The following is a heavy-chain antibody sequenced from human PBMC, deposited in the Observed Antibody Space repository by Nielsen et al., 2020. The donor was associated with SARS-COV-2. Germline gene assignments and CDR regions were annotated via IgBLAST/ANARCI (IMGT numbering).Heavy chain of an antibody. D-gene: IGHD3-22*01. Sequence: SLKISCAASGFTFDDYAMHWVRQAPGKGLEWVSSISWNSGSIGYADSVKGRFTISRDNAKNSLYLQMNSLRAEDTALYYCAKDYDSSGYYPEYFQHWGQGTLVTVSS. J-gene: IGHJ1*01. CDR2: ISWNSGSI. CDR1: GFTFDDYA. CDR3: AKDYDSSGYYPEYFQH. V-gene: IGHV3-9*01.